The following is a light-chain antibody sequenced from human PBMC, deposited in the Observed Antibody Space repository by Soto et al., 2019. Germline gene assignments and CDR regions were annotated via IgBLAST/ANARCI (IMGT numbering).Light chain of an antibody. Sequence: QSVLTQPPSASGSPGQSVTISCTGTSSDVGGYNYVSWYQQHPGKAPKLIIYDVTSRPSGVSYRFSGSKSGNTASLTISGLQAEDEADYYGSSYAASSSYFFGSGTKVT. CDR1: SSDVGGYNY. CDR2: DVT. CDR3: SSYAASSSYF. V-gene: IGLV2-8*01. J-gene: IGLJ1*01.